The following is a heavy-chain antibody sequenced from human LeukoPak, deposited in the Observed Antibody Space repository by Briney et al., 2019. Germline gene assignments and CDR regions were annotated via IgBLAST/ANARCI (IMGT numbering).Heavy chain of an antibody. CDR1: GYSFTSNY. Sequence: GASVKVSCKVSGYSFTSNYIHWVRQAPRQGLEWMGMIYPRDGSTSYAQRFQDRVTVTRDTSTSTVHMELSGLRSEDTAVYYCARDQEGFDYWGQGTLVTVSS. V-gene: IGHV1-46*01. CDR2: IYPRDGST. CDR3: ARDQEGFDY. J-gene: IGHJ4*02.